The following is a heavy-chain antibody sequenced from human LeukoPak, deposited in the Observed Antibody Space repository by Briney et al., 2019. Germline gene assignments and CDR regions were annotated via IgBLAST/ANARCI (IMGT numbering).Heavy chain of an antibody. CDR3: ATIHPNGGGGRYFDWSPID. Sequence: PGGSLRLSCAASGFTFSSYSMNWVRQAPGKGLEWVSFIGRSGTTIYYADSVKGRFTCFRDNAKNSLHLQMNSLRAEDTAVYYCATIHPNGGGGRYFDWSPIDWGQGTLVTVSS. V-gene: IGHV3-48*04. J-gene: IGHJ4*02. CDR2: IGRSGTTI. CDR1: GFTFSSYS. D-gene: IGHD3-9*01.